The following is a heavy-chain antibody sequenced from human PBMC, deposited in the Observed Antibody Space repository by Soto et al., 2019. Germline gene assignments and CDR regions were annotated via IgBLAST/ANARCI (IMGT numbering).Heavy chain of an antibody. J-gene: IGHJ4*02. D-gene: IGHD1-26*01. CDR1: GGSISSYY. CDR2: IYYSGST. Sequence: SETLSLTCTVSGGSISSYYWSWIRQPPGKGLEWIGYIYYSGSTNYNPSLKSRVTISVDTSKNQFSLKLSSVTAADTAVYYCARETTKSFDYWGQGTLVTVSS. CDR3: ARETTKSFDY. V-gene: IGHV4-59*01.